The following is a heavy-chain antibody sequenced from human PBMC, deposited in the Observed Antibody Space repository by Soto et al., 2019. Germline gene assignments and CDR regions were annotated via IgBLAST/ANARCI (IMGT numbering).Heavy chain of an antibody. V-gene: IGHV4-30-4*01. CDR1: GDSINSGDYY. D-gene: IGHD3-9*01. CDR2: ISYSGNT. J-gene: IGHJ4*02. Sequence: QVQLQESGPGLVKPSQTLSLTCTVSGDSINSGDYYWSWIRQPPGKGLEWIGYISYSGNTYQNPSLKRXXTXSXXMSKDQFSLKLSSVTAADTAVYYCARGDILTGYFYWGRGTLVTVSS. CDR3: ARGDILTGYFY.